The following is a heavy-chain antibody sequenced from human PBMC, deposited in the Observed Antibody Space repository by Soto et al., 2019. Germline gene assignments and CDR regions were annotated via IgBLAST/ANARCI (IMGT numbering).Heavy chain of an antibody. J-gene: IGHJ5*02. V-gene: IGHV1-18*01. CDR2: ISAYNGNT. CDR3: ARDLLTMVRGVRGFDP. Sequence: QVQLVQSGAEVKKPGASVKVSCKASGYTFTSYGISWVRQAPGQGLEWMGWISAYNGNTNYAQKLQGRVTMTTDTSTSTAFMELRSLRSDDTAVYYCARDLLTMVRGVRGFDPWGQGTLVTVSS. D-gene: IGHD3-10*01. CDR1: GYTFTSYG.